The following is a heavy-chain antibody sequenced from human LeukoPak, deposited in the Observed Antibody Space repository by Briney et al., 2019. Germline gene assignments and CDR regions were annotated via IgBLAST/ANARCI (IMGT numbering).Heavy chain of an antibody. CDR1: GFTFSSYG. Sequence: GGSLRLSCAASGFTFSSYGMHWVRQAPGKGLEWVSVISGSDGDTNYADSVKGRFTISRDNSKNTLYLQMNSLRAEDTAICYCAKPGYSSGWYFDSWGQGALVTVSS. CDR3: AKPGYSSGWYFDS. J-gene: IGHJ4*02. D-gene: IGHD6-19*01. V-gene: IGHV3-23*01. CDR2: ISGSDGDT.